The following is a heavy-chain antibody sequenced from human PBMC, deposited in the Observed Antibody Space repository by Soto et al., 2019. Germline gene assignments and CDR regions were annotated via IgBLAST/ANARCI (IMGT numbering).Heavy chain of an antibody. Sequence: QMQLVQSGPEVKKPGTSVKVSCKVSGFTFITSTVQWVRQARGQPLEWIGWIVVGSGNTIYAQKFQERVTCTRDECTSTAYMELSSLRSEDTGVYYCAAGEYHDTSGYSSDYWGQGTLVTVSS. CDR2: IVVGSGNT. D-gene: IGHD3-3*01. V-gene: IGHV1-58*01. J-gene: IGHJ4*02. CDR3: AAGEYHDTSGYSSDY. CDR1: GFTFITST.